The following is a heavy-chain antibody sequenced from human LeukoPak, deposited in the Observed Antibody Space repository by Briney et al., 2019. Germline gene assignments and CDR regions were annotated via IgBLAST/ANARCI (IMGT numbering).Heavy chain of an antibody. D-gene: IGHD3-22*01. Sequence: ASVKVSCKASGYTFTTYEIDWVRQAPGQGLEWMGWINPNSGDTGYAQKFQGRVTMTRDTSITTAYMELSSLISEDTAVYYCARGFSDYDGTDCAILKYWGHGTLVTVSS. V-gene: IGHV1-8*01. CDR2: INPNSGDT. CDR1: GYTFTTYE. CDR3: ARGFSDYDGTDCAILKY. J-gene: IGHJ4*01.